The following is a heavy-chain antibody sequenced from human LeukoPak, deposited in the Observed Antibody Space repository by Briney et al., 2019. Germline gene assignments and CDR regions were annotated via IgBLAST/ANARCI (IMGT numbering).Heavy chain of an antibody. Sequence: SETLSLTCTVSGGSISSNSYYWGWIRQPPGKGLECIGSIYYSGTTRYNPSIKSRVTISVDTSKNQFSLKLNSVTAADTAVYYCARLDYYDNSGYYLGFDYWGQGTLVTVSS. CDR3: ARLDYYDNSGYYLGFDY. CDR1: GGSISSNSYY. J-gene: IGHJ4*02. CDR2: IYYSGTT. D-gene: IGHD3-22*01. V-gene: IGHV4-39*01.